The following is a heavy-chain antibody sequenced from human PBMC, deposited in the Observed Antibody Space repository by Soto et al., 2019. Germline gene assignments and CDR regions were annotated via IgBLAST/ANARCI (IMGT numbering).Heavy chain of an antibody. D-gene: IGHD3-9*01. V-gene: IGHV3-33*02. Sequence: QVQLVESGGGVVQPGGSLRLSCAASVFTFSYYGSHWVRQAPGKGLEWVAVMHTGGNEKYYVVSAKGRFTVSRDDSRNMVFLEINGLRAEDTAEYVCARGADVTGHSSHFELWGRGALVAVS. CDR1: VFTFSYYG. CDR2: MHTGGNEK. J-gene: IGHJ4*02. CDR3: ARGADVTGHSSHFEL.